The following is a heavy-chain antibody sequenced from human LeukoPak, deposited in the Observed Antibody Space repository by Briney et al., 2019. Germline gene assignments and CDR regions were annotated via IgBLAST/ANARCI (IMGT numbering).Heavy chain of an antibody. D-gene: IGHD6-19*01. CDR1: GFTFSSYG. CDR2: ISGSGGST. Sequence: GGSLRLSCAASGFTFSSYGMSWVRQAPGKGLEWVSAISGSGGSTYYADSVKGRFTISRDNSKNTLYLQMNSLRAEDTAVYYCASTTYSSGWYYFDYWGQGTLVTVSS. V-gene: IGHV3-23*01. CDR3: ASTTYSSGWYYFDY. J-gene: IGHJ4*02.